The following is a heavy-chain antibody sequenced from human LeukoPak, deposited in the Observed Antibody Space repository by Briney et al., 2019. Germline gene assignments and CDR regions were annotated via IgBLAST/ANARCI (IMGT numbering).Heavy chain of an antibody. D-gene: IGHD1-26*01. Sequence: PSETLSLTCTVSGGSISSGIYYWGWIRQPPGKGLEWIGNIYYGGTTYYNPSLKSRVTISVDTSKNQLALELSSVTAADTAVYYCARQSGSYRNYFDYWGQGTLVTVSS. V-gene: IGHV4-39*01. CDR3: ARQSGSYRNYFDY. J-gene: IGHJ4*02. CDR2: IYYGGTT. CDR1: GGSISSGIYY.